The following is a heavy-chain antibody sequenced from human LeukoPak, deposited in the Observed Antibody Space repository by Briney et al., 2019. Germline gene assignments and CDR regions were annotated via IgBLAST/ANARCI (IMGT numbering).Heavy chain of an antibody. Sequence: ASVTVSCKASGYTFTSYYIHWVRQAPGQGLEWMGIINPRGGSTTYAQKFQGRVTMTRDPSTSTVYMELSSLRSEDTAEYYCVRKNSGSQYGDYYFDYWGQGTLVTVSS. CDR3: VRKNSGSQYGDYYFDY. J-gene: IGHJ4*02. CDR2: INPRGGST. CDR1: GYTFTSYY. D-gene: IGHD1-26*01. V-gene: IGHV1-46*01.